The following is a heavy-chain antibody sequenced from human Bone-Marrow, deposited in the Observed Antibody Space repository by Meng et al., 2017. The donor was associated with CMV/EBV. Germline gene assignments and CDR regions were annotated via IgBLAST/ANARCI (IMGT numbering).Heavy chain of an antibody. CDR2: IYPGDSNT. Sequence: GESLKISCKGSGYTFTSYWIGWVRQMPGKGLEWMAIIYPGDSNTKYSPSFQGQVTISADKSISTAYLQWGSLKASDTAIYYCVRRGHSVYYYYYGMDVWGQGTTVTGSS. CDR3: VRRGHSVYYYYYGMDV. D-gene: IGHD5/OR15-5a*01. V-gene: IGHV5-51*01. CDR1: GYTFTSYW. J-gene: IGHJ6*02.